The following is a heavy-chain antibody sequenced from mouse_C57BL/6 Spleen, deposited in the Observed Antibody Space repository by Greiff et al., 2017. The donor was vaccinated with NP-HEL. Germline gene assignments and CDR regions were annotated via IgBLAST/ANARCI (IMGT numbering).Heavy chain of an antibody. D-gene: IGHD1-1*01. J-gene: IGHJ4*01. CDR3: ARDYGSRGAMDY. CDR2: IDPSDSYT. V-gene: IGHV1-69*01. CDR1: GYTFTSYW. Sequence: QVQLKQPGAELVMPGASVKLSCKASGYTFTSYWMHWVKQRPGQGLEWIGEIDPSDSYTNYNQKFKGKSTLTVDKSSSTAYMQLSSLTSEDSAVYYCARDYGSRGAMDYWGQGTSVTVSS.